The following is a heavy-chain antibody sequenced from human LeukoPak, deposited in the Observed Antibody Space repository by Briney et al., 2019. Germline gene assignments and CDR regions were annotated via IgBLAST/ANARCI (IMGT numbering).Heavy chain of an antibody. Sequence: GGSLRLSCAASGFTFSSYAMHWVRQAPGKGLEWVAVISYDGSNKYYADSVKGRFTISRDNSKNTLYLQMNSLRAEDTAVYYCAKDLGLRSSPSEGPSDYWGKETLVTVSS. CDR1: GFTFSSYA. D-gene: IGHD6-6*01. CDR3: AKDLGLRSSPSEGPSDY. J-gene: IGHJ4*02. CDR2: ISYDGSNK. V-gene: IGHV3-30-3*01.